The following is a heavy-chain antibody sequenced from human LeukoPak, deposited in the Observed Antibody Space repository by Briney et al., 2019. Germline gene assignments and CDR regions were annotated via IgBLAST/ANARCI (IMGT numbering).Heavy chain of an antibody. CDR1: GGSFSGYY. V-gene: IGHV4-34*01. Sequence: SETLSLTCAVYGGSFSGYYWSWIRQPPGKGLEWIGEINRSGSTNYNPSLKSRVTISVDTSKNQFSLKLSSVTAADTAVYYCARGSPGAYYFDYWGQGTLVTVSS. J-gene: IGHJ4*02. D-gene: IGHD1-26*01. CDR3: ARGSPGAYYFDY. CDR2: INRSGST.